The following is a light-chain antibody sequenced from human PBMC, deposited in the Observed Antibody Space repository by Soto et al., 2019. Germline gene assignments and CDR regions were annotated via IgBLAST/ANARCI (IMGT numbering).Light chain of an antibody. Sequence: QLVLTLSSSASASLGSSVKLTCTLSSGHSTYIIAWHQQQPGKAPRYLMKLEGSGSYNKGSGVPDRFSGSSSVADRYLTISNLQFEDEADYYCETWDINTHVVFGGGTQLTVL. CDR1: SGHSTYI. CDR2: LEGSGSY. V-gene: IGLV4-60*02. J-gene: IGLJ2*01. CDR3: ETWDINTHVV.